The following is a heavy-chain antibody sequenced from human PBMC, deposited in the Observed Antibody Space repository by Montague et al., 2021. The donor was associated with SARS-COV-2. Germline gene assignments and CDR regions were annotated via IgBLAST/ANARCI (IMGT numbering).Heavy chain of an antibody. CDR3: ARWDPQTLTLIGLRGKSASNY. D-gene: IGHD4-23*01. CDR2: INHSGTT. CDR1: GGSSSGYY. V-gene: IGHV4-34*01. Sequence: SQCQSLAYAVYGGSSSGYYWTWIRQSPGKGLEWIAEINHSGTTNYNFNPSLRSRVTISVDTSKSQFSLKLSSVTAADTGVYYCARWDPQTLTLIGLRGKSASNYGGQGALVTVSS. J-gene: IGHJ4*02.